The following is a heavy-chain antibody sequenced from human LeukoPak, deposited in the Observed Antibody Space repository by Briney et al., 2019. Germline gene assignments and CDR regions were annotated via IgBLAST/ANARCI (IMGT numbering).Heavy chain of an antibody. J-gene: IGHJ6*02. V-gene: IGHV4-59*01. CDR2: IYYSGST. Sequence: PSETLSPTCTVSGGSISSYYWSWIRQPPGKGLEWIGYIYYSGSTNYNPSLKSRVTISVDTSKNQFSLKLSSVTAADTAVYYCARADLRPLPAYSSSWYGLYYGMDVWGQGTTVTVSS. D-gene: IGHD6-13*01. CDR1: GGSISSYY. CDR3: ARADLRPLPAYSSSWYGLYYGMDV.